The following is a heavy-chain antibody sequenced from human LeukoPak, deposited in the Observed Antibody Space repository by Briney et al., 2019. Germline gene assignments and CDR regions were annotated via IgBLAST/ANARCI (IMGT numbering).Heavy chain of an antibody. CDR1: GFTFSDYA. V-gene: IGHV3-23*01. CDR2: ISGGDGTT. CDR3: ARISSSWFFDF. Sequence: PGGSLRLSCAASGFTFSDYAMSWVRQAPGKGLEWVSTISGGDGTTYYADSVKGRFTISRDNSKNTLYLQMDTLRADDTAVYYCARISSSWFFDFWGQGTLVTVSS. D-gene: IGHD6-13*01. J-gene: IGHJ4*02.